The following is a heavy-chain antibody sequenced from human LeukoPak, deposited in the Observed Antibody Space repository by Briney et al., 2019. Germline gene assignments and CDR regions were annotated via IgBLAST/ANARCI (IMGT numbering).Heavy chain of an antibody. J-gene: IGHJ4*02. D-gene: IGHD5-24*01. CDR1: GGSISSYY. Sequence: SETLSLTCTVSGGSISSYYWSWIRQPAGKGLEWIGRIYTSGSTNYNPSLKSRVTMSVDTSKNQFSLQLNSVTPEDTAVYYCARDRGEMATGFDYWGQGTLVTVSS. CDR3: ARDRGEMATGFDY. V-gene: IGHV4-4*07. CDR2: IYTSGST.